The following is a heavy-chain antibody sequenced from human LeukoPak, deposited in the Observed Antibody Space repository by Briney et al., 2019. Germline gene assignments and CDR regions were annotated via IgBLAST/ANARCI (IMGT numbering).Heavy chain of an antibody. CDR3: ARGDYDSREEKGFDY. Sequence: PSETLSLTCTVSGGSISSYYWSWIRQPPGKGLEWIGYIYYSGSTNYNPSLKSRVTISVEPSKNQFPLKLSSVTAADTAVYYCARGDYDSREEKGFDYWGQGTLVTVSS. CDR1: GGSISSYY. D-gene: IGHD3-22*01. J-gene: IGHJ4*02. CDR2: IYYSGST. V-gene: IGHV4-59*01.